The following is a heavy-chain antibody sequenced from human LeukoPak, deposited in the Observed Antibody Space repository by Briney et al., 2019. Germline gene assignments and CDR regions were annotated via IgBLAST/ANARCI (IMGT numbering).Heavy chain of an antibody. J-gene: IGHJ5*02. D-gene: IGHD6-19*01. CDR3: ARVRDRSGWLWFDP. Sequence: PGGSLRLSCAASGFTFTNYFMSWVRQAPGKGLEWVANINEDGSGRYYVDSVKGRFTISRDNGKNSLSLQMNSLRAEDTAVYYCARVRDRSGWLWFDPWGQGTLVTVS. V-gene: IGHV3-7*01. CDR2: INEDGSGR. CDR1: GFTFTNYF.